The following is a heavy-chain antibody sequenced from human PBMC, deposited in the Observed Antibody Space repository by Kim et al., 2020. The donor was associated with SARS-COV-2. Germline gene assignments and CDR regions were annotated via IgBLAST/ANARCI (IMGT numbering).Heavy chain of an antibody. CDR3: ARGDGSTGWYFDY. D-gene: IGHD6-19*01. J-gene: IGHJ4*02. CDR2: INSDGSTT. V-gene: IGHV3-74*01. Sequence: GGSLRLSCAASGFTFSSSWMHWVRQAPRKGLVWVSRINSDGSTTNYADSVKGRFTISRDNAKNTLYLQMNSLRAEDTALYYCARGDGSTGWYFDYWGQGTLVTVSS. CDR1: GFTFSSSW.